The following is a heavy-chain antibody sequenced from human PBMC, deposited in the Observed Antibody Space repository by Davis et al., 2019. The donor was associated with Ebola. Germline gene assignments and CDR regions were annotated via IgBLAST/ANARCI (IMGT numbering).Heavy chain of an antibody. V-gene: IGHV3-23*01. D-gene: IGHD3-3*01. CDR1: GFTFSSYA. CDR3: AKDLPWALRFLEWARMPSNDAFDI. J-gene: IGHJ3*02. CDR2: ISGSGGST. Sequence: PGGSLRLSCAASGFTFSSYAMSWVRQAPGKGLEWVSAISGSGGSTYYADSVKGRFTISRDNSKNTLYLQMNSLRAEDTAVYYCAKDLPWALRFLEWARMPSNDAFDIWGQGTMVTVSS.